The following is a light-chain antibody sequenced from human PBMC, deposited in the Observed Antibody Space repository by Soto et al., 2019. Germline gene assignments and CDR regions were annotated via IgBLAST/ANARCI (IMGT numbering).Light chain of an antibody. CDR1: QSLLHSNGKNY. V-gene: IGKV2-28*01. CDR2: LGS. Sequence: ILMTQSPLSLPVSPGEPASISCMSSQSLLHSNGKNYLDWYLQKPGQSPQILIYLGSNRASGVPDRFSGIGSGTDFTLKISRVEAEDLGVDYCMQALQTRTFGQGTKVDIK. CDR3: MQALQTRT. J-gene: IGKJ1*01.